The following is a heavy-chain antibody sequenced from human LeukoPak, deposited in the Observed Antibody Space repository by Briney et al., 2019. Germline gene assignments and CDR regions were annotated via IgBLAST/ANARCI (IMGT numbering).Heavy chain of an antibody. J-gene: IGHJ5*02. CDR1: GGTFSSYA. CDR2: IIPIFGTA. CDR3: ARDRRYYYDSSSQYNWFDP. D-gene: IGHD3-22*01. V-gene: IGHV1-69*13. Sequence: SVKVSCKASGGTFSSYAISWVRQAPGQGLEWMGGIIPIFGTANYAQKFQGRVTITADESTSTAHMELSSLRSEDTAVYYCARDRRYYYDSSSQYNWFDPWGQGTLVTVSS.